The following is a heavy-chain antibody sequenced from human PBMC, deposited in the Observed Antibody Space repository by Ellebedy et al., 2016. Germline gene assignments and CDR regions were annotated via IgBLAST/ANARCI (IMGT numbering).Heavy chain of an antibody. J-gene: IGHJ6*03. Sequence: ASVKVSXXASGYTFTSYGISWVRQAPGQGLEWMGWISAYNGNTNYAQKLQGRVTMTTDTSTSTAYMELRSLRSDDTAVYYCARVGGSSWSGYYYYYMDVWGKGTTVTVSS. CDR3: ARVGGSSWSGYYYYYMDV. V-gene: IGHV1-18*01. CDR2: ISAYNGNT. D-gene: IGHD6-13*01. CDR1: GYTFTSYG.